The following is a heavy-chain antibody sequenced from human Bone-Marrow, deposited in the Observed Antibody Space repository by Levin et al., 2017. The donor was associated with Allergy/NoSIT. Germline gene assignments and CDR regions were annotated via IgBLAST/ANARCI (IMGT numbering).Heavy chain of an antibody. J-gene: IGHJ4*02. CDR2: IKSKTDGGTT. CDR3: ATVEYYDVDY. Sequence: GGFLRLSCAASGFTLSYAWMSWVRQAPGKGLEWVGRIKSKTDGGTTDYAAPVKGRFTISRDDSKNTLYLQMNSLKTEDTAVYYCATVEYYDVDYWGQGTLVTVSS. CDR1: GFTLSYAW. D-gene: IGHD3-22*01. V-gene: IGHV3-15*01.